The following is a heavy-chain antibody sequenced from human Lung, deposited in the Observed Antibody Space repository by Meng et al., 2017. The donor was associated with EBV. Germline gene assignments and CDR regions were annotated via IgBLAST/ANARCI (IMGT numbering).Heavy chain of an antibody. CDR3: ARRRSYRDSFDF. CDR1: GYNFTTYY. D-gene: IGHD4-23*01. V-gene: IGHV1-2*04. CDR2: INPLSGGT. Sequence: QINLVQSGAELKRPWASVKVSCTTSGYNFTTYYIHWVRQAPGQGLEWMGWINPLSGGTNYAQNFQGWVNMTRDTSINTTYMELSRLKSDDTALYFCARRRSYRDSFDFWGQGTLVTVSS. J-gene: IGHJ4*02.